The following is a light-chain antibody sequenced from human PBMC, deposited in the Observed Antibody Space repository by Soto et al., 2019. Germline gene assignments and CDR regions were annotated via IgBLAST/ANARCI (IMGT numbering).Light chain of an antibody. V-gene: IGLV2-14*03. Sequence: QSALTQPASVSGSHGQSLTISCTGTSSDVGGYDSVSWYQHHPGKAPRLMIYDVSNRPSGISNRFSASKSGNTASLTISGLQAEDEANYYCSSYTSSSSVVFGGGTKLTVL. CDR2: DVS. J-gene: IGLJ2*01. CDR1: SSDVGGYDS. CDR3: SSYTSSSSVV.